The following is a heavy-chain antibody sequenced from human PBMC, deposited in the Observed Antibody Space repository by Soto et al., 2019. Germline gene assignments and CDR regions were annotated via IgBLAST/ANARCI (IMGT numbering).Heavy chain of an antibody. CDR3: ARLEREIFVRPNGMDV. D-gene: IGHD1-1*01. CDR1: GYSFTSYW. CDR2: IYPGDSDT. Sequence: PGESLKISCKGSGYSFTSYWIGWVRQMPGKGLEWMGIIYPGDSDTRYSPSFQGQVTISADKSISTAYLQWSSLKASDTAMYYCARLEREIFVRPNGMDVWGQGTTVTVSS. J-gene: IGHJ6*02. V-gene: IGHV5-51*01.